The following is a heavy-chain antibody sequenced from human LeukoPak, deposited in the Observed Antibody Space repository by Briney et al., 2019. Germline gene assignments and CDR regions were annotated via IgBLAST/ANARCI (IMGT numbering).Heavy chain of an antibody. J-gene: IGHJ4*02. V-gene: IGHV3-30*02. D-gene: IGHD2-21*01. CDR2: IRYDGSNK. Sequence: GGSLRLSCAASGFTFSGSAMHWARQAPGKGLEWVAFIRYDGSNKFFADSVKGRFTISRDNSKNTLFLQMSSLRPEDTAVYYCAKGYSYSFDYWGQGTLVAVS. CDR1: GFTFSGSA. CDR3: AKGYSYSFDY.